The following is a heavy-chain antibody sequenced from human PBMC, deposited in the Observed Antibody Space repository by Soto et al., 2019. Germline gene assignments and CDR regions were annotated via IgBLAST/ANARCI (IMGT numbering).Heavy chain of an antibody. V-gene: IGHV1-2*04. Sequence: ASVKVSCKASGYTFTGYYMHWVRQAPGQGLEWMGWINPNSGGTNYAQKFQGWVTMTRDTSISTAYMELSRLRSDDTAVYYCARAVGYSGYLIDYWGQGTLVTVSS. CDR2: INPNSGGT. D-gene: IGHD5-12*01. CDR1: GYTFTGYY. CDR3: ARAVGYSGYLIDY. J-gene: IGHJ4*02.